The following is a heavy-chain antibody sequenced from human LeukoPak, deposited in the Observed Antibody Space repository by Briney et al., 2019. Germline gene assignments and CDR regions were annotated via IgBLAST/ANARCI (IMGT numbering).Heavy chain of an antibody. D-gene: IGHD2/OR15-2a*01. Sequence: ASVKVSCKSSGFTFTDYYIHWLRQAPGQGLEWMGYIGPHSSATSSPQEFQGRVTMTRDTSMSTAYMELTRLTSDDTAVYYCAREGNGLLSKDFDYWGQGTLVTVSS. CDR3: AREGNGLLSKDFDY. V-gene: IGHV1-2*02. CDR2: IGPHSSAT. J-gene: IGHJ4*02. CDR1: GFTFTDYY.